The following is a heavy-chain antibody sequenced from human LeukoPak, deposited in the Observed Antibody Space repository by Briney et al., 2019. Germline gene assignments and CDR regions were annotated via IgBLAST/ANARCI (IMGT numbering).Heavy chain of an antibody. V-gene: IGHV4-34*01. CDR2: INHSGST. J-gene: IGHJ6*03. Sequence: PSETLSLTCAVYGGSFSGYYWSWIRQPPGKGLEWIGEINHSGSTNYNPSLKSRVTISVDTSKNQFSLKLSSVTAADTAVYYCARGREEQLVLTYYYYMDVWGKGTTVTVSS. D-gene: IGHD6-6*01. CDR1: GGSFSGYY. CDR3: ARGREEQLVLTYYYYMDV.